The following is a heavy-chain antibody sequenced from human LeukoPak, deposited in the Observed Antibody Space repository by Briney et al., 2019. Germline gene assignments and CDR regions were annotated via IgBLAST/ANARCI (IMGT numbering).Heavy chain of an antibody. CDR2: ISDSNGNL. J-gene: IGHJ4*02. CDR1: GYPFANFA. CDR3: ASWLGAAGRRGASD. Sequence: ASVKVSCKASGYPFANFAISWVRQAPGQGLEWMGWISDSNGNLYYAQSLQGRVTMTTDKSTSTAYMELRSLTSDDTAVYYCASWLGAAGRRGASDWGQGTLVTVSS. V-gene: IGHV1-18*01. D-gene: IGHD3-10*01.